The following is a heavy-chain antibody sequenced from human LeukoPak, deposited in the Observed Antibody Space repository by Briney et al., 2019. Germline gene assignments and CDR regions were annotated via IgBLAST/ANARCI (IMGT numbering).Heavy chain of an antibody. D-gene: IGHD6-19*01. V-gene: IGHV4-59*01. CDR1: GGSISSYY. Sequence: SETLSLTRTVSGGSISSYYWSWIRQPPGKGLEWIGYIYYSGSTNYNPSLKSRVTISVDTSKNQFSLKLSSVTAADTAVYYCARERGIAVAADYWGQGTLVTVSS. CDR2: IYYSGST. J-gene: IGHJ4*02. CDR3: ARERGIAVAADY.